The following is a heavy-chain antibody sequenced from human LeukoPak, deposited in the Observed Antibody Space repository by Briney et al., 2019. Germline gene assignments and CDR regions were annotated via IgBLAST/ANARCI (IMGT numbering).Heavy chain of an antibody. V-gene: IGHV1-69*13. CDR3: ARGGPSQHRIAVAGLRFWFDP. CDR2: IIPIFGTA. CDR1: GYTFTSYA. Sequence: ASVKVSCKASGYTFTSYAISWVRQAPGQGLEWMGGIIPIFGTANYAQKFQGRVTITADESTSTAYMELSSLRSEDTAVYYCARGGPSQHRIAVAGLRFWFDPWGQGTLVTVSS. J-gene: IGHJ5*02. D-gene: IGHD6-19*01.